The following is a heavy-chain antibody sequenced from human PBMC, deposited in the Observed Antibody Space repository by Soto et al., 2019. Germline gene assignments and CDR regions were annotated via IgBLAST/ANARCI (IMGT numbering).Heavy chain of an antibody. CDR1: GFTFSGYW. D-gene: IGHD3-3*01. Sequence: EVLLVESGGGLVQPGGSMRLSCAASGFTFSGYWMSWVRQAPGKGLEWVANIRYDESEQHYVDSVEGRFTISRDNAKNSLFLQMHRLRAEDTGVYFCGRVFGAYNFVDWWGQGTLVTVSS. CDR3: GRVFGAYNFVDW. J-gene: IGHJ4*02. V-gene: IGHV3-7*01. CDR2: IRYDESEQ.